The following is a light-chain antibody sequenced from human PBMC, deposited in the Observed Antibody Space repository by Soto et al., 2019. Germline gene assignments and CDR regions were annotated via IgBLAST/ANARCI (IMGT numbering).Light chain of an antibody. CDR3: QQYNNSPRT. Sequence: EIVMTQSPPTLSVSPGDRATLSCRASQSISSKLGWYQQTPGQAPRLLIYGASTRATDIPTRFSGSGSGTDFTLTISSLQSEDFAVYYCQQYNNSPRTFGQGTKVDIK. J-gene: IGKJ1*01. V-gene: IGKV3-15*01. CDR2: GAS. CDR1: QSISSK.